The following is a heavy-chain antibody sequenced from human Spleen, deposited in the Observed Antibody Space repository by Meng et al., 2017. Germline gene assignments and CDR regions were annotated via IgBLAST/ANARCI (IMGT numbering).Heavy chain of an antibody. V-gene: IGHV1-69*06. D-gene: IGHD2-8*01. J-gene: IGHJ4*02. Sequence: NRPMSTVKVPCQAAGAAFRNYVINWVHKAPGQGLELMGGIFPIFGTTSYAQTFQGRVTTNADISTSTAYMELRSLRSDDTAVYYCARGFAGVWPSGGFDYWGQGTLVTVSS. CDR1: GAAFRNYV. CDR2: IFPIFGTT. CDR3: ARGFAGVWPSGGFDY.